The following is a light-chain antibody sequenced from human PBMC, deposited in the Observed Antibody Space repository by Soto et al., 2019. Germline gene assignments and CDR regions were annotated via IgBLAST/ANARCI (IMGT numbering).Light chain of an antibody. CDR1: SSDVGGYDY. CDR3: SSYVGNNNLV. J-gene: IGLJ3*02. Sequence: QSALTQPRSVSGSPGQSVTISCTGTSSDVGGYDYVSWYQQHPGEAPKLIIYDVTERPSGVPDRFSGSRSGNTASLTVSGLQADDEADYYCSSYVGNNNLVFGGGTKLTVL. CDR2: DVT. V-gene: IGLV2-11*01.